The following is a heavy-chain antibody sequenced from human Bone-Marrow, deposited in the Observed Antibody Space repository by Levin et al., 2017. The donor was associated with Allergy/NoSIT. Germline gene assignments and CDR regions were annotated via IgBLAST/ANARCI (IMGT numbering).Heavy chain of an antibody. J-gene: IGHJ6*02. D-gene: IGHD4-11*01. CDR3: ARSSKSGFYYGLDV. V-gene: IGHV3-11*01. CDR1: GFTFSDNY. Sequence: PGGSLRLSCAASGFTFSDNYMTWIRQRPGKGLEGVSYISSSGFSIHYADSVKGRVTISRDNAKKSMYLEMNSLGGEDTAVYYCARSSKSGFYYGLDVWGQGTTVTVFS. CDR2: ISSSGFSI.